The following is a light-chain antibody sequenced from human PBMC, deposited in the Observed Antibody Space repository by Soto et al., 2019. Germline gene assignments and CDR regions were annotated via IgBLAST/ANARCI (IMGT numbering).Light chain of an antibody. Sequence: EIVLTQSPATLSLSPGERATLSCGASQSVSNYLAWYQQKPGQAPRLLIYDASSRASGIPARFSGSGSGTDFTLTITSLEPEDFAFYYCQQRSNWIFTFGPGTKVDIK. V-gene: IGKV3-11*01. CDR2: DAS. CDR1: QSVSNY. CDR3: QQRSNWIFT. J-gene: IGKJ3*01.